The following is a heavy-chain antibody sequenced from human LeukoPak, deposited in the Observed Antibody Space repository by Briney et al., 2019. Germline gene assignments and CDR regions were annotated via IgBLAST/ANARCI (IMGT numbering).Heavy chain of an antibody. CDR2: IYYSGST. Sequence: SETLSLTCTVSGGSISSYYWSWIRQPPGKGLEWIGYIYYSGSTNYNPSLKSRVTISVDTSKNQFSLKLSSVTAADTAVYYCASSSIAAPAPTYYFDYWGQGTLVTVSS. D-gene: IGHD6-6*01. V-gene: IGHV4-59*01. CDR1: GGSISSYY. CDR3: ASSSIAAPAPTYYFDY. J-gene: IGHJ4*02.